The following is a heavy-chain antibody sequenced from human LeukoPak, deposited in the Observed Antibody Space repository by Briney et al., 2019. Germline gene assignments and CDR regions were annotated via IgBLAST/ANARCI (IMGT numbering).Heavy chain of an antibody. D-gene: IGHD3-3*01. V-gene: IGHV4-38-2*02. CDR2: IYHTETT. CDR1: DYSISSGHY. Sequence: SETLSLTCTVSDYSISSGHYWGWVRQPPGKGLEWIGNIYHTETTYYNPSLKSRITISVDTSKNQFSLKLSSVTAADTAVYYCARGDYDFWSGYEYWGQGTLVTVSS. J-gene: IGHJ4*02. CDR3: ARGDYDFWSGYEY.